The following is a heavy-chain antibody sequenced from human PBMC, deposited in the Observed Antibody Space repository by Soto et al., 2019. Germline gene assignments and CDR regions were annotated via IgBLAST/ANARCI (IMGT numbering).Heavy chain of an antibody. CDR1: GYTFTSYE. CDR2: IIGSGSTK. V-gene: IGHV3-48*03. CDR3: AREAYGGNPFDY. Sequence: VQLVQSGAEVKKPGASVKVSCKASGYTFTSYEMNWVRQAPGKGLEWVSYIIGSGSTKYYADSVKGRFSISRDNAQNSLYLQMSSLRAEDTAVYYCAREAYGGNPFDYWGQGTLVTVSS. J-gene: IGHJ4*02. D-gene: IGHD4-17*01.